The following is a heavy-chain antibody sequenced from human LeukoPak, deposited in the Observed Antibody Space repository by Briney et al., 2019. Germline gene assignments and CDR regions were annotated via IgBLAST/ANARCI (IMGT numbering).Heavy chain of an antibody. V-gene: IGHV2-5*01. Sequence: ESGPTLVKPTQTLTLTCTLSGFSLSTSGVGVGWIRQPPGKTLEWLALIYWNDDKRYSPSLKSRLTITKDTSKNQVVLTMTNMDPVDTATYYCAHTYYDFWSGLHNWFDPWGQGTLVTVSS. J-gene: IGHJ5*02. CDR1: GFSLSTSGVG. D-gene: IGHD3-3*01. CDR2: IYWNDDK. CDR3: AHTYYDFWSGLHNWFDP.